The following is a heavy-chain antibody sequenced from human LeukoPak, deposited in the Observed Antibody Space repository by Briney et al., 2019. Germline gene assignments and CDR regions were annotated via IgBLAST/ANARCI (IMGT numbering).Heavy chain of an antibody. CDR3: ARLPHYYDSSGYPFDY. CDR2: ITHTGES. D-gene: IGHD3-22*01. Sequence: SETLSLTCTVSGDSFSVYYWSWIRQPPEKGPEWIAYITHTGESGYNWSLKSRVTISVDTSKNQFSLKLSSVTAADTAVYYCARLPHYYDSSGYPFDYWGQGTLVTVSS. V-gene: IGHV4-59*08. J-gene: IGHJ4*02. CDR1: GDSFSVYY.